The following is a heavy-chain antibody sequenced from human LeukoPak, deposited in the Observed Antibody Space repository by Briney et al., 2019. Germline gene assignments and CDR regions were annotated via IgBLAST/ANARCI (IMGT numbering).Heavy chain of an antibody. CDR2: IKPDGSEK. Sequence: GGSLRLSCAASGFTFSTYWMGWVRQAPGKGLEWVAKIKPDGSEKDHVDSVKGRFTISRDNAKNSLYLQLNSLRAEDTAVYYCARENYYDSSNYYGRDYYYGMDVWGQGTTVTVSS. CDR1: GFTFSTYW. D-gene: IGHD3-22*01. V-gene: IGHV3-7*01. CDR3: ARENYYDSSNYYGRDYYYGMDV. J-gene: IGHJ6*02.